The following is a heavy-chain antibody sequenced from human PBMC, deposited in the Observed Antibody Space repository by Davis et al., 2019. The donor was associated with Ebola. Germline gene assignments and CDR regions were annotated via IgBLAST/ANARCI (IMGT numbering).Heavy chain of an antibody. V-gene: IGHV3-7*03. CDR2: IKQDGSEK. D-gene: IGHD2-2*01. CDR1: GFTFSSYW. CDR3: ARDLIVLVPAAILDYYYYYGMDV. J-gene: IGHJ6*02. Sequence: GESLKISCAASGFTFSSYWMSWVRQAPGKGLEWVANIKQDGSEKYYVDSVKGRFTISRDSAKNSLYLQMNSLRAEDTAVYYCARDLIVLVPAAILDYYYYYGMDVWGQGTTVTVSS.